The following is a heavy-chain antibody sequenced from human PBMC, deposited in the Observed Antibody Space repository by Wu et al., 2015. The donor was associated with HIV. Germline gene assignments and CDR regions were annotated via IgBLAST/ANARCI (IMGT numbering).Heavy chain of an antibody. V-gene: IGHV1-18*01. CDR3: ARGPAVTIKSPGTGNGLKENWFDP. J-gene: IGHJ5*02. D-gene: IGHD6-13*01. Sequence: QVQLVQSGAEVKKPGASVKVSCKASGYTFTSYGISWVRQAPGQGLEWMGWISAYNGNTNYAQKLQGRVTMTTDTSTSTAYMELRSLRSDDTAVYYCARGPAVTIKSPGTGNGLKENWFDPWGQGTLVTVSS. CDR2: ISAYNGNT. CDR1: GYTFTSYG.